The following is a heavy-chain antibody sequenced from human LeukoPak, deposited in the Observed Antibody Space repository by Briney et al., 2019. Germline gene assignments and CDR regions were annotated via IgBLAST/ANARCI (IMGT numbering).Heavy chain of an antibody. CDR3: AREDYYDRDRPLDY. J-gene: IGHJ4*02. V-gene: IGHV1-69*04. CDR2: IIPILGVA. Sequence: SVKVSCKASGGTFSSYTISWVRQAPGQGLEWMGRIIPILGVANYAQKFQGRVTITADKSTSTAYMELSSLRSEDTAVYYCAREDYYDRDRPLDYWGQGTLVTVSS. CDR1: GGTFSSYT. D-gene: IGHD3-22*01.